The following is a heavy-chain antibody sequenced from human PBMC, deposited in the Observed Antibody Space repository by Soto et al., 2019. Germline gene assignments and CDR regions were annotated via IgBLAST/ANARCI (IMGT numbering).Heavy chain of an antibody. CDR2: TDYSGNT. Sequence: QVQLQESGPGLVRPSETLSLTCTVSSDSISSYYWIWIRQSPGKGLEWIGYTDYSGNTNYNPSLKSRVTISADTSKNQFSLRLSSVTAADTAVYYCARAVGDPLYHLDYWGQGTLVTVSS. J-gene: IGHJ4*02. D-gene: IGHD6-19*01. CDR1: SDSISSYY. V-gene: IGHV4-59*08. CDR3: ARAVGDPLYHLDY.